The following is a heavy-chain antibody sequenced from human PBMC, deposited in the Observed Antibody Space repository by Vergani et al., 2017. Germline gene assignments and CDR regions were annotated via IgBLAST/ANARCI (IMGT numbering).Heavy chain of an antibody. CDR1: GFTFSSYA. CDR3: ARESAVILSLGY. V-gene: IGHV3-30-3*01. J-gene: IGHJ4*02. Sequence: QVQLVESGGGVVQPGRSLRLSCAASGFTFSSYAMHWVRQAPGKGLEWVAVISYDGSNKYYADSVKGRFTISRDNSKNTLYLQMNSLRAEDTAVYYCARESAVILSLGYWGQGTLVTVSS. CDR2: ISYDGSNK. D-gene: IGHD2-21*01.